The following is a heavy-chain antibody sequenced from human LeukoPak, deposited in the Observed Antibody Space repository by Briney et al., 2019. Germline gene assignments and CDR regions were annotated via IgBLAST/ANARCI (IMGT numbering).Heavy chain of an antibody. Sequence: PSGTLSLTCALSGGSISSSNWWSWVRQPPGKGLEWIGEIYHSGRTNYNPSLKSPVPISVDKSKNQFSLKLSSVTAADTAVYYCASWAGAGPFDYWGQGTMVTVSS. CDR3: ASWAGAGPFDY. D-gene: IGHD6-19*01. CDR2: IYHSGRT. V-gene: IGHV4-4*02. J-gene: IGHJ4*02. CDR1: GGSISSSNW.